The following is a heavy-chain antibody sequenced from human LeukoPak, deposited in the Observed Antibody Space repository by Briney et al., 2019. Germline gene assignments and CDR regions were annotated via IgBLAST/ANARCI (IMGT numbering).Heavy chain of an antibody. J-gene: IGHJ3*02. CDR2: ISSSSSYK. V-gene: IGHV3-21*01. CDR1: GFTFSTCT. CDR3: ARVLRASDAFDI. Sequence: PGGSLRLSCAVSGFTFSTCTMNWVRQAPGNGLEWVSSISSSSSYKYYADSVKGRFNISRDNAKNSLYLQMNSLRGEDTAVYYCARVLRASDAFDIWGQGTVVNVSS. D-gene: IGHD3-9*01.